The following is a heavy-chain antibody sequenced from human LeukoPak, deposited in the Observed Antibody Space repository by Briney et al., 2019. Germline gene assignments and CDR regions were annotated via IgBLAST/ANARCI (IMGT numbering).Heavy chain of an antibody. Sequence: PGGSLRLSCAASGFTFDDYAMHWVRQAPGKGLEWVSGISWNSGKIGYADSVKGRFTISRDNARNSLYLQMNSLRAEDTAVYYCARARYGDYIPFYYYYMDVWGKGTTVTVSS. J-gene: IGHJ6*03. CDR1: GFTFDDYA. D-gene: IGHD4-17*01. V-gene: IGHV3-9*01. CDR2: ISWNSGKI. CDR3: ARARYGDYIPFYYYYMDV.